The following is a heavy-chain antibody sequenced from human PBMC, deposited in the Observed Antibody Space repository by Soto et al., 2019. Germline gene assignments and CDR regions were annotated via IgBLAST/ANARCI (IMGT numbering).Heavy chain of an antibody. D-gene: IGHD5-18*01. V-gene: IGHV1-69*02. Sequence: QVQLVQSGAEVKKPGSSVKVSCKASGGFFSSYSFSWVRQAPGQGLEWMGGIVPVLVKPNYAQKFQGRVTITADTATSTVYMELSSLRSEDTAVYYCAASYIQLLRYFDYWGQGTLVTVTS. J-gene: IGHJ4*02. CDR2: IVPVLVKP. CDR1: GGFFSSYS. CDR3: AASYIQLLRYFDY.